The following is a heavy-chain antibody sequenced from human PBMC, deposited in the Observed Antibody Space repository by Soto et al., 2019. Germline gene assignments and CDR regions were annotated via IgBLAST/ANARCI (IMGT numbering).Heavy chain of an antibody. V-gene: IGHV3-23*01. Sequence: GGSLRLSCAASEFTFSNYAMSWVRQAPGKGLEWVSGISESGGSTFHADSVKGRFTISRDNSKNTLYLQMNSLRVEDTAVYYCAKGVVVAAYSPVDFDYWGQGTLVTVSS. CDR2: ISESGGST. D-gene: IGHD2-15*01. J-gene: IGHJ4*02. CDR1: EFTFSNYA. CDR3: AKGVVVAAYSPVDFDY.